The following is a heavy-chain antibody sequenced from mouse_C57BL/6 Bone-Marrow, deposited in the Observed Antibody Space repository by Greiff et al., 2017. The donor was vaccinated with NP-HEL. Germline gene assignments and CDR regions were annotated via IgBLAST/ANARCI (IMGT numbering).Heavy chain of an antibody. CDR2: ISYDGSN. CDR3: ARSDSSGYYAMDY. J-gene: IGHJ4*01. Sequence: EVKLMESGPGLVKPSQSLSLTCSVTGYSITSGYYWNWIRQFPGNKLEWMGYISYDGSNNYNPSLKNRISITRDTSKNQFFLKLNSVTTEDTATYYCARSDSSGYYAMDYWGQGTSVTVSS. CDR1: GYSITSGYY. V-gene: IGHV3-6*01. D-gene: IGHD3-2*02.